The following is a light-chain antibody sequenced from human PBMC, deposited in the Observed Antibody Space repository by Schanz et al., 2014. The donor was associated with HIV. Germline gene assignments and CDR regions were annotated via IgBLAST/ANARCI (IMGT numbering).Light chain of an antibody. CDR1: QSLGSNF. J-gene: IGKJ4*01. CDR3: QQYGGSPLT. CDR2: GAS. Sequence: IVLTQSPGTLSLSPGERATLSCRASQSLGSNFLAWYQQKPGQAPRLLIFGASNRATGIPDRFSGSESGTDFTLTISRVEPEDYAVYYCQQYGGSPLTFGGGTKVDMK. V-gene: IGKV3-20*01.